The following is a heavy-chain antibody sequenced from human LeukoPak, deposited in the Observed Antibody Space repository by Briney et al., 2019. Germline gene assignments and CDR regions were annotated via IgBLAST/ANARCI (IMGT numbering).Heavy chain of an antibody. Sequence: GGSLRLSCAASGFTFSSYWMSWVRQAPGKGLEWVANIKQDGSNKYYGDSVKGRFTISRDNSKNTVYLQMNSLRAEDTAVYYCAKDRYSSGWYSDFDYWGQGTLVTVSS. CDR1: GFTFSSYW. CDR2: IKQDGSNK. J-gene: IGHJ4*02. CDR3: AKDRYSSGWYSDFDY. V-gene: IGHV3-7*01. D-gene: IGHD6-19*01.